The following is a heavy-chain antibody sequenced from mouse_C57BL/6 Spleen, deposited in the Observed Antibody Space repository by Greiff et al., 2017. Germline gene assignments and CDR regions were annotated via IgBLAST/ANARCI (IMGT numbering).Heavy chain of an antibody. CDR2: KSYDGSK. CDR3: AREGYYDYAMDY. J-gene: IGHJ4*01. D-gene: IGHD1-1*01. CDR1: GYSITSGYY. V-gene: IGHV3-6*01. Sequence: EVQLVESGPGLVKPSQSLSLTCSVTGYSITSGYYWNWIRQFPGNKLEWMGYKSYDGSKNYNPSLKNRISITRDTSKNQFFLKLNSVTTEDTATYYCAREGYYDYAMDYWGQGTSVTVSS.